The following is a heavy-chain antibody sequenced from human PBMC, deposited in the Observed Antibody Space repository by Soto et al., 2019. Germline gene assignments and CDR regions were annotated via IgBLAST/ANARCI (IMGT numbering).Heavy chain of an antibody. J-gene: IGHJ6*02. CDR2: ISWNSGSI. Sequence: AGGSLRLSCAASGFTFDDYAMHWVRQAPGKGLEWVSGISWNSGSIGYADSVKGRFTISRDNAKNSLYLQMNSLRAEDTALYYCAKDGGYSYGYGMDVWGQGTTVTVSS. CDR1: GFTFDDYA. CDR3: AKDGGYSYGYGMDV. D-gene: IGHD5-18*01. V-gene: IGHV3-9*01.